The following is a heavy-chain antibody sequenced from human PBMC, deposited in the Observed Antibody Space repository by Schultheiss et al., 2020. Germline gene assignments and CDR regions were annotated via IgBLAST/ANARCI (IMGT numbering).Heavy chain of an antibody. CDR2: INHSGST. CDR1: GGSVSSGSYY. J-gene: IGHJ6*02. V-gene: IGHV4-61*01. D-gene: IGHD6-13*01. CDR3: ARGRGSSWYGMYGMDV. Sequence: SETLSLTCTVSGGSVSSGSYYWSWIRQPPGKGLEWIGEINHSGSTNYNPSLKSRVTISVDTSKNQFSLKLSSVTAADTAVYYCARGRGSSWYGMYGMDVWGQGTTVTGSS.